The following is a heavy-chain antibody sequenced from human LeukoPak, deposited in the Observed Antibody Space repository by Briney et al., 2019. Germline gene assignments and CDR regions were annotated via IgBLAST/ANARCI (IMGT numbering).Heavy chain of an antibody. V-gene: IGHV3-48*01. J-gene: IGHJ2*01. CDR1: GFTFSSYS. CDR2: ISSDSRTI. D-gene: IGHD6-13*01. CDR3: AKSGIAAADYWYFDL. Sequence: PGGSLRLSCAASGFTFSSYSMNWVRQAPGKGLEWVSYISSDSRTIYYADSVKGRFTISRDNSKNTLYLQMNRLRAEDTAVYYCAKSGIAAADYWYFDLWGRGTLVTVSS.